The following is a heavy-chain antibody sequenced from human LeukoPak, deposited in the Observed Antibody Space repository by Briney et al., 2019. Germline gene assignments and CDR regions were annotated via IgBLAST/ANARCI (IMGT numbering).Heavy chain of an antibody. CDR1: GYSISSGYY. CDR3: AGGYWDDAFDI. CDR2: IYHSGST. D-gene: IGHD2-15*01. J-gene: IGHJ3*02. Sequence: SETLSLTCTVSGYSISSGYYWGWIRQPPGKGLEWIGSIYHSGSTYYNPSLKSRVTISVDTSKNQLSLKLSSVTAADTAVYYCAGGYWDDAFDIWGQGTMVTVSS. V-gene: IGHV4-38-2*02.